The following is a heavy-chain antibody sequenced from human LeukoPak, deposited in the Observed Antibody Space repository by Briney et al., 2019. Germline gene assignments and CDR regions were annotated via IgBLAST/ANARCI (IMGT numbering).Heavy chain of an antibody. D-gene: IGHD1-26*01. V-gene: IGHV4-30-4*08. Sequence: KPSQTLSLTCTVSGGSTSSGDYYWSWIRQPPGKGLEWIGYIYYSGSTYYNPSLKGRVTISVDTSKNQFSLKLSSVTAAETAVYYCARTGATHSLPFDYWGQGTLVTVSS. CDR2: IYYSGST. J-gene: IGHJ4*02. CDR1: GGSTSSGDYY. CDR3: ARTGATHSLPFDY.